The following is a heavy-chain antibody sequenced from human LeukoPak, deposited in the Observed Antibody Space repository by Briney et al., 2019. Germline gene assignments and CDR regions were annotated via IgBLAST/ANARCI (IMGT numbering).Heavy chain of an antibody. V-gene: IGHV3-23*01. Sequence: GGSLRLSCLTSGFTFSTNAMSWVRQAPGKGLEWISGNSGSGASTYYADSVTGRFTISRDNSRNTLYLQMNSLRGDDTAVYYCASADSGRNSFGPWGQGTLVTVSS. CDR3: ASADSGRNSFGP. CDR1: GFTFSTNA. D-gene: IGHD6-19*01. J-gene: IGHJ5*02. CDR2: NSGSGAST.